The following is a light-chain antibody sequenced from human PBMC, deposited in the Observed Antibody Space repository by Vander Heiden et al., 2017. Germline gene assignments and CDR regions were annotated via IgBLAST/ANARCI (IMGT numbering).Light chain of an antibody. CDR1: QSVSSN. CDR3: QQYNIWPRT. J-gene: IGKJ1*01. CDR2: GAF. Sequence: EIVMTQSPATLSVSPGERATLSCRASQSVSSNLAWYQQKPGQAPRLLIYGAFTRATGIPARFSGSGSGTEFTLTINSLQSEDFAVYYCQQYNIWPRTFGQGTKVEIK. V-gene: IGKV3-15*01.